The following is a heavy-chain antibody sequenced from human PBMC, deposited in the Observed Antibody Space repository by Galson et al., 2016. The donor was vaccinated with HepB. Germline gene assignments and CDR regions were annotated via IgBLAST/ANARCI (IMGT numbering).Heavy chain of an antibody. CDR2: IYQDGSQK. CDR3: ARWSRMPMERGGWFDP. V-gene: IGHV3-7*01. D-gene: IGHD3-10*01. J-gene: IGHJ5*02. CDR1: GFTFSNYW. Sequence: SLRLSCAASGFTFSNYWMSWVRQAPGRGLEWVANIYQDGSQKYYVDSVRGRFTISRDNAKNSVDLQMNSLRAEDTGVYYCARWSRMPMERGGWFDPWGQGTLVTVSS.